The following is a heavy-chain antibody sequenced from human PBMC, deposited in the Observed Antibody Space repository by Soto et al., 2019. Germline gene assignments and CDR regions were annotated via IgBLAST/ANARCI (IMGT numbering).Heavy chain of an antibody. CDR2: IIGIGGST. Sequence: EVQLLESGGCLVQPGGSLRLSCAASGFTFSSYAMSWVRQAPGKRLEWVSAIIGIGGSTYYAGSVEGQFTISRDKSKRSLKLRMNSMRAVDMDVYYCGTPPDIVVFPAAITAYYNFCSGYSYYYMDVWGKGTTVTVSS. CDR1: GFTFSSYA. D-gene: IGHD3-3*01. V-gene: IGHV3-23*01. J-gene: IGHJ6*03. CDR3: GTPPDIVVFPAAITAYYNFCSGYSYYYMDV.